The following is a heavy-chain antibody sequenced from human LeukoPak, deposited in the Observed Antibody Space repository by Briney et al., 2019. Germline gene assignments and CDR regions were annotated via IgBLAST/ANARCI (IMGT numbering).Heavy chain of an antibody. CDR2: ISYDGSNK. D-gene: IGHD6-6*01. J-gene: IGHJ6*02. CDR1: GFTFSSYG. V-gene: IGHV3-30*18. CDR3: AKDLGSSWCEGCGMDV. Sequence: GGSLRLSCAASGFTFSSYGMHWVRQAPGKGLEWVAVISYDGSNKYYADSVKGRFTISRDNSKNTLYLQMNSLRAEDTAVYYCAKDLGSSWCEGCGMDVWGQGTTVTVSS.